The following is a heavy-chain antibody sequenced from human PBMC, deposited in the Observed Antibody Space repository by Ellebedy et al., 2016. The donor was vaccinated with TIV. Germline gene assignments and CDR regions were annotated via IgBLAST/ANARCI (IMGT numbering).Heavy chain of an antibody. CDR2: ISGSGDST. V-gene: IGHV3-23*01. CDR3: AKVATMKVRVTYFDY. Sequence: GESLKISCAASGFTFSSYAISWVRQAPGKGLDWVSAISGSGDSTYYAESVKGRFTISRDNSKNTLYLQMNSLRAEDTAVYYCAKVATMKVRVTYFDYWGQGALVTVSS. J-gene: IGHJ4*02. D-gene: IGHD3-22*01. CDR1: GFTFSSYA.